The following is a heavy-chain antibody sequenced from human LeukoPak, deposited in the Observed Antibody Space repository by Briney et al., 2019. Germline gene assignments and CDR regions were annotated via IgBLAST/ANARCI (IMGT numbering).Heavy chain of an antibody. D-gene: IGHD3-16*02. Sequence: GSSVKVSCKASGGTFSSYAISWVRQAPGQGLEWMGGIIPIFGTANYAQKFQGRVTITADESTRTAYMELSSLRSEDTAVYYCASSAVYDYVWGSYRSFDYWGQGTLVTVSS. V-gene: IGHV1-69*01. CDR2: IIPIFGTA. CDR3: ASSAVYDYVWGSYRSFDY. J-gene: IGHJ4*02. CDR1: GGTFSSYA.